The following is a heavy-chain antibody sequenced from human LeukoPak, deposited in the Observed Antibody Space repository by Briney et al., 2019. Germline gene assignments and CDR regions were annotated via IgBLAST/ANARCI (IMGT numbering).Heavy chain of an antibody. J-gene: IGHJ6*03. V-gene: IGHV3-48*03. CDR1: GFTFSSYE. CDR3: ARASGLRKSSTSTRILYYYYYYMDV. Sequence: QAGGSLRLSCAASGFTFSSYEMNWVRQAPGKGLEWVSYISSSGSTIYYADSVKGRFTISRDNAKNSLYLQMNSLRAEDTAVYYCARASGLRKSSTSTRILYYYYYYMDVWGKGTTVTISS. D-gene: IGHD2-2*01. CDR2: ISSSGSTI.